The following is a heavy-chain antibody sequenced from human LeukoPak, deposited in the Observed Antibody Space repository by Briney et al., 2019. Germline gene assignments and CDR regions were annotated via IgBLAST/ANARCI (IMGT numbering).Heavy chain of an antibody. V-gene: IGHV4-34*01. D-gene: IGHD3-22*01. CDR2: INHGGSP. CDR1: GGTFSGYF. J-gene: IGHJ4*02. CDR3: ASQLSGYYFDYFDY. Sequence: SETLSLTCAVHGGTFSGYFWSWIRQPPGKGLEWIGEINHGGSPNYIPSLKSRVTISVDTSKKQFSLNLTSVTAADTAVYYCASQLSGYYFDYFDYWGQGILVTVSS.